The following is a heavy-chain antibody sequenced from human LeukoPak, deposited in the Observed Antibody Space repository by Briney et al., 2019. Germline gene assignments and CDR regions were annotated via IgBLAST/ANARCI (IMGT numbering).Heavy chain of an antibody. CDR1: GFTFSSYA. J-gene: IGHJ4*02. Sequence: GGSLRLSCAASGFTFSSYAMTWVRQAPGKGLEWVSGISDSGGGTYYADSVRGRFTISRDNSKITLYLQMNSLRAEDTALYYCAKVEGRGGYYSHFDYWGQGTLVTVSS. CDR3: AKVEGRGGYYSHFDY. D-gene: IGHD1-26*01. CDR2: ISDSGGGT. V-gene: IGHV3-23*01.